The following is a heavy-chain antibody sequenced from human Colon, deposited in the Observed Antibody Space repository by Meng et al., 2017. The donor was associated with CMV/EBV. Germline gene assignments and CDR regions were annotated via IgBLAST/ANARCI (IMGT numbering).Heavy chain of an antibody. Sequence: GESLKISCAASGFTFGNFWMNWVRQAPGRGLEWVANIKPDGSAEYYVDSVKGRFTISRDNPKNSLYLQMNSLKDEDTAVYYCLGGHYTGSWGQGTPVTVSS. D-gene: IGHD3-3*01. V-gene: IGHV3-7*01. CDR3: LGGHYTGS. J-gene: IGHJ5*02. CDR1: GFTFGNFW. CDR2: IKPDGSAE.